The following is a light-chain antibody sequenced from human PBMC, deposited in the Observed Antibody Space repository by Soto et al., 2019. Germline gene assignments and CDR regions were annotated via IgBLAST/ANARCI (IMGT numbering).Light chain of an antibody. V-gene: IGLV2-14*01. CDR3: SSYTNSDTWV. Sequence: QSALTQPASVSGSPGQSITISCTGTSSDVGGYNYVSWYQQHPGQVPKLTIYEVTNRPSGVSSRFSGSKSGNTASLTISGLQAEDEADYYCSSYTNSDTWVFGGGTKSPS. CDR2: EVT. J-gene: IGLJ3*02. CDR1: SSDVGGYNY.